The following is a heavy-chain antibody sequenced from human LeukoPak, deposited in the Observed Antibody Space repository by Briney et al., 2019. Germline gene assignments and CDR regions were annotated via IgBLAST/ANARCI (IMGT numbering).Heavy chain of an antibody. Sequence: SVKVSCKVSGYTLTELSMHWVRQAPGQGLEWMGGIIPIFGTANYAQKFQGRVTITADESTSTAYMELSSLRSEDTAVYYCATGRDGYICWGQGTLVTVSS. CDR1: GYTLTELS. CDR2: IIPIFGTA. V-gene: IGHV1-69*13. CDR3: ATGRDGYIC. D-gene: IGHD5-24*01. J-gene: IGHJ1*01.